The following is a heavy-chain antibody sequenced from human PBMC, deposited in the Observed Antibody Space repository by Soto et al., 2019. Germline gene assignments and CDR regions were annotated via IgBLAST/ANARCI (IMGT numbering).Heavy chain of an antibody. J-gene: IGHJ6*03. CDR2: ISGSGGST. D-gene: IGHD2-21*02. CDR3: AKSRGDYGIRDYYYMDV. V-gene: IGHV3-23*01. Sequence: EVQLLESGGGLVQPGGSLRLSCAASGFTFSSYAMSWVRQAPGKGLEWVSAISGSGGSTYYADSVKGRFTISRDNSKNTLYLQMNSLRAEDTAIYYCAKSRGDYGIRDYYYMDVWGKGTTVTVSS. CDR1: GFTFSSYA.